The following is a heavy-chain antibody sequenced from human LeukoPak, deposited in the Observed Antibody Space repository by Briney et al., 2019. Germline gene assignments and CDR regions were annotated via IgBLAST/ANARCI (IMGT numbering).Heavy chain of an antibody. CDR1: GFTFSSYG. Sequence: GGSLRLSCAASGFTFSSYGMHWVRQAPGKGLECVAVIWYDGSNKYYADSVKGRFTISRDNSKNTLYLQMNSLRAEDTAVYYCARDRRHYYDSSGYSDYYYYMDVWGKGTTFTVSS. J-gene: IGHJ6*03. CDR3: ARDRRHYYDSSGYSDYYYYMDV. V-gene: IGHV3-33*01. D-gene: IGHD3-22*01. CDR2: IWYDGSNK.